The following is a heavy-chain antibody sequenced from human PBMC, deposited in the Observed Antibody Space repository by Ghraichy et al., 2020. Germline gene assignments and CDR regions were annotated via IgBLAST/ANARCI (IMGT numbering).Heavy chain of an antibody. CDR2: VKKDGSEK. CDR3: ARDLGGGWYFDY. D-gene: IGHD6-19*01. V-gene: IGHV3-7*01. CDR1: GFIFSGYW. J-gene: IGHJ4*02. Sequence: GESLNISCAASGFIFSGYWMSWVRQAPGKGLEWVANVKKDGSEKYYVDSVKGRFTISRDNAKSSLYLQMNSLRAEDTAVYYCARDLGGGWYFDYWGQGALVTVSS.